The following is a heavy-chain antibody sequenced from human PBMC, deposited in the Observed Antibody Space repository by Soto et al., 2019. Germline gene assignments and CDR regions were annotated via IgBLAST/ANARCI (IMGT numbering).Heavy chain of an antibody. CDR3: AREARGSDY. V-gene: IGHV3-48*03. J-gene: IGHJ4*02. D-gene: IGHD3-10*01. CDR1: GFTFSGYE. CDR2: ISSSGSAL. Sequence: VQLVESGGGVVQPGRSLRLSCAASGFTFSGYEMNWVRQAPGKGLEWISYISSSGSALYYADSVKGRFTISRDNAKNSLYLQMNSLRAEDTALYYCAREARGSDYWGQGTLVTVSS.